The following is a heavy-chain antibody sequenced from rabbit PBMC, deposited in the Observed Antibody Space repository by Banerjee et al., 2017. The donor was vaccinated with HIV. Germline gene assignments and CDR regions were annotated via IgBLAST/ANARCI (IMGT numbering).Heavy chain of an antibody. Sequence: QQQLEESGGGLVKPGGTLTLTCKASGIDFSNYFYMCWVRQAPGKGLELIACIYNGDGSTYYASWVNGRFTISRSTSLNTVTLQMTSLTAADTATYFCVRDVGGWPYYLNLWGQGTLVT. CDR3: VRDVGGWPYYLNL. V-gene: IGHV1S43*01. J-gene: IGHJ4*01. CDR1: GIDFSNYFY. CDR2: IYNGDGST. D-gene: IGHD4-1*01.